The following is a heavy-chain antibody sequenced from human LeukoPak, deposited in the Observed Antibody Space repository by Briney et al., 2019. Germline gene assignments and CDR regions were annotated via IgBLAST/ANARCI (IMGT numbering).Heavy chain of an antibody. Sequence: ASVKVSCKASGYTFTSYGISWVRQAPGQGLEWMGWISAYNGNTNYAQKLQGRVTMTTDTSTSTAYMELRILRSDDTAVYYCARDRGGVDTAMVTAYWGQGTLVTVSS. V-gene: IGHV1-18*01. D-gene: IGHD5-18*01. CDR1: GYTFTSYG. CDR2: ISAYNGNT. CDR3: ARDRGGVDTAMVTAY. J-gene: IGHJ4*02.